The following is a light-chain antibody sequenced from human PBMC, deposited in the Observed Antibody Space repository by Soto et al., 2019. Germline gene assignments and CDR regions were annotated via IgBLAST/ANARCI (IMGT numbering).Light chain of an antibody. V-gene: IGKV1-39*01. CDR2: ATS. CDR3: QQSHSSPLT. Sequence: IQMTQSPTSLSASVGDRVTINCRASQSISSYLNWYQHQQGKAPKVLIFATSTLQGGVPSRFSGSGSGADFTLTISDLQPEDFATYYCQQSHSSPLTFGQGTRLEIK. J-gene: IGKJ5*01. CDR1: QSISSY.